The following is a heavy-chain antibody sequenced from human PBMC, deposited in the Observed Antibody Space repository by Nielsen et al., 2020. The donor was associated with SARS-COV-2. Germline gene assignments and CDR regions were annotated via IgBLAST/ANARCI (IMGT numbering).Heavy chain of an antibody. CDR3: ARVERNSSSWYWLGYYYGMDV. CDR1: GGTFSSYA. V-gene: IGHV1-69*06. Sequence: SVKVSCKASGGTFSSYAISWVRQAPGQGLEWMGRIIPIFGTANYAQKFQGRVTITADKSTSTAYMELSSLRSEDTAVYYCARVERNSSSWYWLGYYYGMDVWGQGTTVTVSS. D-gene: IGHD6-13*01. CDR2: IIPIFGTA. J-gene: IGHJ6*02.